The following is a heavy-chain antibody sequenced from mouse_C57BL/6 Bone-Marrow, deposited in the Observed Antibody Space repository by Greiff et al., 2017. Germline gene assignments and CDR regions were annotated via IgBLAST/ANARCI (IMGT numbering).Heavy chain of an antibody. V-gene: IGHV1-55*01. CDR3: ARLDLVYYYGSGYFDV. CDR1: GYTFTSYC. J-gene: IGHJ1*03. D-gene: IGHD1-1*01. CDR2: IYPGSGST. Sequence: QVQLQQPAAELVKPGASVPMSCKASGYTFTSYCIPWVKQRPGQGLEWIGDIYPGSGSTNYTEKIKSKATLTVDTSSSTAYMPLSRLTSEDSAVYYCARLDLVYYYGSGYFDVWGTGTTVTVSS.